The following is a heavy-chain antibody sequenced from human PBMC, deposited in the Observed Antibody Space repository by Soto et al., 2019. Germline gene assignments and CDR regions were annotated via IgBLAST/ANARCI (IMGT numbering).Heavy chain of an antibody. V-gene: IGHV1-2*04. Sequence: GASVKVSCKASGYTFTGYYMHWVRQAPGQGLEWMGWINPNSGGTNYAQKFQGWVTMTRDTSISTAYMELSRLRSDDTAVYYCARGYSSGLARTYYFDYWGQGTLVTVSS. D-gene: IGHD6-19*01. CDR2: INPNSGGT. J-gene: IGHJ4*02. CDR1: GYTFTGYY. CDR3: ARGYSSGLARTYYFDY.